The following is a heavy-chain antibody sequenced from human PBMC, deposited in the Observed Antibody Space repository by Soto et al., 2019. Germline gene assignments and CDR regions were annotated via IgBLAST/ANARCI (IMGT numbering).Heavy chain of an antibody. V-gene: IGHV4-31*03. CDR1: GGSISSGGYY. D-gene: IGHD5-12*01. Sequence: PSETLSLTCTVSGGSISSGGYYWSWIRQHPGKGLEWIGYIYYSGSTYYNPSLKSRVTISVDTSKNQFSLKLSSVTAADTAVYYCARDRSGYDFFDYWGQGTLVTVSS. J-gene: IGHJ4*02. CDR2: IYYSGST. CDR3: ARDRSGYDFFDY.